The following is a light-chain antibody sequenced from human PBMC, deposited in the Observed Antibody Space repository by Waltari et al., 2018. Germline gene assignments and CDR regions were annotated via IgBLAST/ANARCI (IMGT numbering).Light chain of an antibody. V-gene: IGLV2-14*03. CDR3: SSYISSSTLEL. CDR2: DVS. J-gene: IGLJ2*01. CDR1: SSDVGGYNY. Sequence: QSALTQPASVSGSPGQSITIPCTGTSSDVGGYNYVSWYQQHPGKAPKLTIYDVSKRPSGVSNRFSGSKSGNTASLTISGLQAEDEADYYCSSYISSSTLELFGGGTSLTVL.